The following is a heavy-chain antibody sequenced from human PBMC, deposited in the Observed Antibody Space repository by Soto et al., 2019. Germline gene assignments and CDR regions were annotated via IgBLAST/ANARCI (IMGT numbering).Heavy chain of an antibody. V-gene: IGHV3-7*05. CDR1: GFTFSSYW. CDR2: IKQDGSEK. CDR3: ARGIAVARLYFDL. J-gene: IGHJ2*01. D-gene: IGHD6-19*01. Sequence: EVQLVESGGGLVQPGGSLRLSCAASGFTFSSYWMSWVRQAPGKGLEWVANIKQDGSEKYYVDSVKGRFTISRDNAKNSLYLQMNSLGAEDTAVYYCARGIAVARLYFDLWGRGTLVTVSS.